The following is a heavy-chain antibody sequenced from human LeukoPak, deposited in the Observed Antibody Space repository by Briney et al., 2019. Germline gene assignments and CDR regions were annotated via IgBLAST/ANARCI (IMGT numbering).Heavy chain of an antibody. D-gene: IGHD3-10*01. CDR1: GGSISSSSYY. V-gene: IGHV4-39*01. Sequence: SETLSLTCTVSGGSISSSSYYWGWIRQPPGKGLEWIGSIYYSGSTYYNPSLKSRVTISVDTSKNQFSLKLSSVTAADTAVYYCARHFKQSGHSWFDPWGQGTLVTVSS. CDR3: ARHFKQSGHSWFDP. CDR2: IYYSGST. J-gene: IGHJ5*02.